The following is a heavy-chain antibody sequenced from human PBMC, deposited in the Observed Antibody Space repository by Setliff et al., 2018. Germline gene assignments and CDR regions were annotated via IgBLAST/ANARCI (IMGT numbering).Heavy chain of an antibody. D-gene: IGHD3-22*01. CDR2: IYPGDSDT. CDR3: ARESYDSSGYIYYFEY. CDR1: GYRFSSHW. V-gene: IGHV5-51*01. J-gene: IGHJ4*02. Sequence: PGESLKISCKGSGYRFSSHWIGWVRQMPGKGLEWMGIIYPGDSDTRYSPSFQGQVTISADKSSSTAYLQWSSLKASDTAMYYCARESYDSSGYIYYFEYWGQGTLVTVSS.